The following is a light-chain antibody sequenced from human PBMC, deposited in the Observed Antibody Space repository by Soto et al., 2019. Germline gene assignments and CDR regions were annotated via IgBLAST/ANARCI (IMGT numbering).Light chain of an antibody. J-gene: IGKJ4*01. CDR3: QQYDNSLA. CDR2: GAS. Sequence: DIVLTQSPGTLSLSPVERATLSCRASQSVSSSYVAWYQQKPGQSPRLLIYGASSRATGIPDRFTGSGSGTEFSLNIRRLETEDFALYYCQQYDNSLAFGGGTKVEIK. V-gene: IGKV3-20*01. CDR1: QSVSSSY.